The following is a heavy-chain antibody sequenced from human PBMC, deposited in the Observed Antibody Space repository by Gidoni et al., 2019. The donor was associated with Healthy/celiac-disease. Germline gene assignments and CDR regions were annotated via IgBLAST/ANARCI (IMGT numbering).Heavy chain of an antibody. CDR1: GGSISSGGYY. Sequence: QVQLQESGPGLVKPSQTLSLTCTVSGGSISSGGYYWSWIRQHPGKGLEWIGYIYYSGSTYYNPSLKSRVTISVDTSKNQFSLKLSSVTAADTAVYYCQTGTTGSYYYYMDVWGKGTTVTVSS. J-gene: IGHJ6*03. V-gene: IGHV4-31*03. CDR3: QTGTTGSYYYYMDV. CDR2: IYYSGST. D-gene: IGHD1-7*01.